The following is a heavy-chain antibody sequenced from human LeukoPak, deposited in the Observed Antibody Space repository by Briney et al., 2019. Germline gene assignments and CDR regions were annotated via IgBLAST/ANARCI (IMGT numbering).Heavy chain of an antibody. CDR2: IRYDGSNK. CDR1: GFTFSSYG. CDR3: AKSNVKYYYDSSGYLLAFDI. D-gene: IGHD3-22*01. V-gene: IGHV3-30*02. J-gene: IGHJ3*02. Sequence: PGGSLRLSCAASGFTFSSYGMHWVRQAPGKGLEWVAFIRYDGSNKYYADSVKGRFTISRDNAKNSLYLQMNSLRAEDMALYYCAKSNVKYYYDSSGYLLAFDIWGQGTMVTVSS.